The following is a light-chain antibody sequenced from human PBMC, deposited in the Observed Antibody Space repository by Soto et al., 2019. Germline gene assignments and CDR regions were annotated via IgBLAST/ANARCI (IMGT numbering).Light chain of an antibody. V-gene: IGKV1-5*03. Sequence: DIQMTQSPSTLSASVGDRVTITCRASQSISSWLAWYQQKPGKAPKLLIYKESSLESGVPSRFSGSGSGTEFTLTISSLQPDDFATYYCQRYNSYRTFGQGTKVEIK. CDR3: QRYNSYRT. J-gene: IGKJ1*01. CDR1: QSISSW. CDR2: KES.